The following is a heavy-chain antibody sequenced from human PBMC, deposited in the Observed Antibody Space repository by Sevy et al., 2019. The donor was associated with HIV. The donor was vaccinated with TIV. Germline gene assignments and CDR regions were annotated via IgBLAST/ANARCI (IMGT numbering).Heavy chain of an antibody. V-gene: IGHV4-39*01. J-gene: IGHJ6*02. CDR3: ARRGIVVVPAAIPLDYYGMDV. Sequence: SETLSLTCTVSGGSISSSSYYWGWIRQPPGKVLEWIGSIYYSGSTYYNPSLKSRVTISVDTSKNQFSLKLSSVTAADTAVYYCARRGIVVVPAAIPLDYYGMDVWGQGTTVTVSS. D-gene: IGHD2-2*02. CDR2: IYYSGST. CDR1: GGSISSSSYY.